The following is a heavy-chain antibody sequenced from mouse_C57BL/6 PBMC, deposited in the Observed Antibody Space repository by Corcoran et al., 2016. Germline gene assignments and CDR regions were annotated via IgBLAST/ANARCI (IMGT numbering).Heavy chain of an antibody. D-gene: IGHD1-1*01. CDR2: IDPEDGDT. CDR1: GFNSKDYY. Sequence: EVQLQQSGAELVRPGASVKLSCTASGFNSKDYYMHWVKQRPEQGLEWIGRIDPEDGDTEYAPKFQGKATMTADTSSNTAYLQLISLTSEDTSVYYCTTFYYYSSRGYAMDYWGQGTSVTVSS. CDR3: TTFYYYSSRGYAMDY. V-gene: IGHV14-1*01. J-gene: IGHJ4*01.